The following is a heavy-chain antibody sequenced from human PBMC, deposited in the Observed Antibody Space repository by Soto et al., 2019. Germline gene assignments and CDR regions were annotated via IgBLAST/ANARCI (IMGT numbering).Heavy chain of an antibody. CDR2: ISYDGSNK. V-gene: IGHV3-30-3*01. CDR3: AKDFYNDSISNWFDP. J-gene: IGHJ5*02. Sequence: GGSLRLSCAASGFTFSSYAMHWVRQAPGKGLEWVAVISYDGSNKYYADSVKGRFTISRDNSKNTLSLQIDSLRTDDTAVYYCAKDFYNDSISNWFDPWGQGTLVTVSS. CDR1: GFTFSSYA. D-gene: IGHD3-22*01.